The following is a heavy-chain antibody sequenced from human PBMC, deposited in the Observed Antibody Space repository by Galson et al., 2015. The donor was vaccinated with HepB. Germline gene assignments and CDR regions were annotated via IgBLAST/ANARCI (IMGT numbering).Heavy chain of an antibody. CDR3: TTVTTSGKASKFDY. J-gene: IGHJ4*02. D-gene: IGHD4-17*01. CDR1: GGSISSSNW. Sequence: ETLSLTCAVSGGSISSSNWWSWVRQPPGKGLEWIGEIYHSGSTNYNPSLKSRVTISVDKSKNQFSLKLSSVTAADTAVYYCTTVTTSGKASKFDYWGQGTLVTVSS. V-gene: IGHV4-4*02. CDR2: IYHSGST.